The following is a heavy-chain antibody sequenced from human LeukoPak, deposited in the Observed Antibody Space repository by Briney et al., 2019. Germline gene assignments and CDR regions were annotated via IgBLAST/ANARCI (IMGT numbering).Heavy chain of an antibody. D-gene: IGHD6-13*01. V-gene: IGHV1-8*03. CDR2: MNPNSGNT. CDR1: GYTFTSYD. Sequence: ASVKVSCKASGYTFTSYDINWVRQATGQGLEWMGWMNPNSGNTGYAQKFQGRVTITRNTSISTAYMELTSLRSEDTAVYYCARGVAAAGRSFDPWGQGTLVPVSS. CDR3: ARGVAAAGRSFDP. J-gene: IGHJ5*02.